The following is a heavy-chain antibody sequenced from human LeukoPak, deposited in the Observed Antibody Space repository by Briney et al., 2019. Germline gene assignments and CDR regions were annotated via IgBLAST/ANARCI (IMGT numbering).Heavy chain of an antibody. V-gene: IGHV3-48*02. CDR2: ISSSSSLI. D-gene: IGHD3-10*01. CDR1: GFTSSNYA. CDR3: ARGGGPMIRSDFDF. Sequence: GGSLRLSCAASGFTSSNYAMSWLRQAPGRGLEWISYISSSSSLIYYADSVKGRFTISRDNAKNSLYLHMNSLKDDDTAVYYCARGGGPMIRSDFDFWGQGTLVTVSS. J-gene: IGHJ4*02.